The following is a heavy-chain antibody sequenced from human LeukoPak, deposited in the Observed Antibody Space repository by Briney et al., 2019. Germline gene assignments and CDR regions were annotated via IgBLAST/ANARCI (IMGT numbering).Heavy chain of an antibody. CDR3: ARHPGVQLWFNY. CDR1: GGSFSGYY. CDR2: INHSGST. Sequence: PSETLSLTCAVYGGSFSGYYWSWIRQPPGKGLEWIGEINHSGSTNYNPSLKSRVAISVDTSKNQFSLKLSSVTAADTAVYYCARHPGVQLWFNYWGQGTLVTVSS. D-gene: IGHD5-18*01. J-gene: IGHJ4*02. V-gene: IGHV4-34*01.